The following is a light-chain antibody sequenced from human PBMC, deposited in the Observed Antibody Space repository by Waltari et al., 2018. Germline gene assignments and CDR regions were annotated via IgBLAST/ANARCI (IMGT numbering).Light chain of an antibody. Sequence: QSALTQPASVSGTPGQSITLSCTGASSAVGNYSLVSWYQQHPGKAPKLLVCEVIKRPSGVSSRFSGSKSGNTASLTISGLQAEDEADYYCCSYAGLGTYVFGSGTKVTVL. J-gene: IGLJ1*01. CDR3: CSYAGLGTYV. CDR2: EVI. CDR1: SSAVGNYSL. V-gene: IGLV2-23*02.